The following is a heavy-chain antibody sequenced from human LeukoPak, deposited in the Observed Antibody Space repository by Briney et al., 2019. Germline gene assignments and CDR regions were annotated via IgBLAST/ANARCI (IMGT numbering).Heavy chain of an antibody. CDR1: GYTVSSKY. CDR3: AKDLDSAFDY. V-gene: IGHV3-53*01. Sequence: GGSLRLSCVASGYTVSSKYMTWVRQAPGKGLEWVSVIYSDGSTYYADSVKGRFTISRDNSKNTLYLQMNSLRAEDTAVYYCAKDLDSAFDYWGQGTLVTVSS. J-gene: IGHJ4*02. CDR2: IYSDGST. D-gene: IGHD3-9*01.